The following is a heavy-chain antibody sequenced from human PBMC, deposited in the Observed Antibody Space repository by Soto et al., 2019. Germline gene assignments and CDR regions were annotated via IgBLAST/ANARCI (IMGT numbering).Heavy chain of an antibody. Sequence: GGSLRLSCAASGFTFSSCAMHWVRQAPGKGLEWVAFILYDGSNKYYADSVKGRFTISRDNAKNSLYLQMNSLRAEDTSVYYCARHPERIAQIGWFDPWGQGTLVTVSS. CDR3: ARHPERIAQIGWFDP. J-gene: IGHJ5*02. CDR2: ILYDGSNK. D-gene: IGHD6-13*01. CDR1: GFTFSSCA. V-gene: IGHV3-30-3*01.